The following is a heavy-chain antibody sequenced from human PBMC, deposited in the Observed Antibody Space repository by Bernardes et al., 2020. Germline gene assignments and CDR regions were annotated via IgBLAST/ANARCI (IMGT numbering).Heavy chain of an antibody. CDR3: ARDPVGDIVVVVAAEKVPKTYYYYGMDV. J-gene: IGHJ6*02. D-gene: IGHD2-15*01. V-gene: IGHV1-18*01. CDR1: GYTFTSYG. CDR2: ISAYNGNT. Sequence: ASVKVSCKASGYTFTSYGISWVRQAPGQGLEWMGWISAYNGNTNYAQKLQGRVTMTTDTSTSTAYMELRSLRSDDTAVYYCARDPVGDIVVVVAAEKVPKTYYYYGMDVWGQGTTVTVSS.